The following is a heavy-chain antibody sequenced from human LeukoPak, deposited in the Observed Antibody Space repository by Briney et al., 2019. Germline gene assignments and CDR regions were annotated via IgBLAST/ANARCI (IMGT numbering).Heavy chain of an antibody. J-gene: IGHJ4*02. D-gene: IGHD2-2*01. Sequence: GGSLRLSCAASGFTFSSYGMPWVRQAPGKGLEWVALISNDGINTYYADSVKGRFTISRDTSKKTLPLQMSSLRAEDTAVYYCAKHSAIYCSSTSCHGGFDYWGQGTLVTVSS. CDR3: AKHSAIYCSSTSCHGGFDY. CDR1: GFTFSSYG. CDR2: ISNDGINT. V-gene: IGHV3-30*18.